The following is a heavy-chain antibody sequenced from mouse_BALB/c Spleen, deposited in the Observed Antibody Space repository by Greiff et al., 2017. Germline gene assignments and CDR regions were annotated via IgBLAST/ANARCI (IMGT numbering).Heavy chain of an antibody. CDR1: GFSLTSYG. V-gene: IGHV2-9*02. J-gene: IGHJ1*01. D-gene: IGHD2-4*01. CDR2: IWAGGST. Sequence: VKLVESGPGLVAPSQSLSITCTVSGFSLTSYGVHWVRQPPGKGLEWLGVIWAGGSTNYNSALMSRLSISKDNSKSQVFLKMNSLQTDDTAMYYCARVYYDYDWYFDVWGAGTTVTVSS. CDR3: ARVYYDYDWYFDV.